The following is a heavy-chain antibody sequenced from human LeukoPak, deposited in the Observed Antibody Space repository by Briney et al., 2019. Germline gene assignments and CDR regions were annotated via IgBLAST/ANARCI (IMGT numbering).Heavy chain of an antibody. CDR2: ISSSSAYI. Sequence: GGSLRLSCEASGFSLTNYGMDWVRQAPGKGLEWVSSISSSSAYIYYADSVRGRFTISRDNAKNSLYLQMNSLGAEDTAVYYCARDIKELTWFGELLAGGLSDYYGVDVWGQGTTVTVSS. V-gene: IGHV3-21*01. D-gene: IGHD3-10*01. J-gene: IGHJ6*02. CDR3: ARDIKELTWFGELLAGGLSDYYGVDV. CDR1: GFSLTNYG.